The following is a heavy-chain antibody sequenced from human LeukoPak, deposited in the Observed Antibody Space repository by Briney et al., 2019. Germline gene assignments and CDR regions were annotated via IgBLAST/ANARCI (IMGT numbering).Heavy chain of an antibody. J-gene: IGHJ3*02. Sequence: SETLSLTCAVSGGSISSSNWWSWVRQPPGKGLEWIGETYHSGSTNYNPSLKSRVTISVDKSKNQFSLKLSSVTAADTAVYYCARANYYDSSGYSRGAFDIWGQGTMVTVSS. V-gene: IGHV4-4*02. D-gene: IGHD3-22*01. CDR1: GGSISSSNW. CDR3: ARANYYDSSGYSRGAFDI. CDR2: TYHSGST.